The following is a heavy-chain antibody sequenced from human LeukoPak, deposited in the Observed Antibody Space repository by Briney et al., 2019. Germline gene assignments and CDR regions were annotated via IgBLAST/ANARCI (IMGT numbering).Heavy chain of an antibody. CDR2: IYYSGST. V-gene: IGHV4-59*01. CDR3: ARGSGSYSDYFDY. CDR1: GGSISSYY. D-gene: IGHD1-26*01. Sequence: SETQSLTCTVSGGSISSYYWSWIRQPPGKGLEWIGYIYYSGSTNYNPSLKSRVTISVDTSKNQFSLKLSSVTAADTAVYYCARGSGSYSDYFDYWGQGTLVTVSS. J-gene: IGHJ4*02.